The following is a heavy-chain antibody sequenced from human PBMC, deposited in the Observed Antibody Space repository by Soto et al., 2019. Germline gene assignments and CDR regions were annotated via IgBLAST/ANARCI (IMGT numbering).Heavy chain of an antibody. D-gene: IGHD3-22*01. J-gene: IGHJ6*02. CDR3: ARDLTYYYDSSGSKDGFYYYYGMDV. V-gene: IGHV3-21*01. CDR2: ISSSSSYI. CDR1: GFTFSSYS. Sequence: GSLRLSCAASGFTFSSYSMNWVRQAPGKGLEWVSSISSSSSYIYYADSVKGRFTISRDNAKNLLYLQMNSLSVEDTAAFYCARDLTYYYDSSGSKDGFYYYYGMDVWGQGT.